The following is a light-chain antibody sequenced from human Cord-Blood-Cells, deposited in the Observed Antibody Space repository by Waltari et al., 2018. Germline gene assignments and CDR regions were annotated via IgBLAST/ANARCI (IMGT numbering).Light chain of an antibody. J-gene: IGKJ1*01. CDR2: DAS. Sequence: ELVLTQSPATLSLSPGESATLSCGASRSGSSSYLAWYQQKPGLAPRLLIYDASSTATGIPDRFSGSGSGTDFTLTISRLEPEDFAVYYCQQYGSSPTFGQGTKVEIK. CDR3: QQYGSSPT. CDR1: RSGSSSY. V-gene: IGKV3D-20*01.